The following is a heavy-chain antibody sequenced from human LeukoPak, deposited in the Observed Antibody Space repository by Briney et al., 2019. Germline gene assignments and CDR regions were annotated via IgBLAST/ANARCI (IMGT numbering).Heavy chain of an antibody. CDR2: ISSSSSYI. D-gene: IGHD2-15*01. CDR3: ARGAPYCSGGSCMYYFDY. V-gene: IGHV3-21*01. J-gene: IGHJ4*02. CDR1: GFTFSSYS. Sequence: GGSLRLSCAASGFTFSSYSMNWVRQAPGKGLEWVSSISSSSSYIYYADSVKGRFTISRDNAKNSLYLQMNSLRAEDTAVYYCARGAPYCSGGSCMYYFDYWGQGTLVTVSS.